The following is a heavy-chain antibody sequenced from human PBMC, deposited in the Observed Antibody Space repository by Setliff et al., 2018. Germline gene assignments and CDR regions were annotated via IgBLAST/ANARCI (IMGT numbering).Heavy chain of an antibody. Sequence: SETLSLTCSVSGDSISSGIYHWSWVRQPAGKGLEWIGRIYVNGGSTTYSPSLKSRVTISVDTSKNQFSLNLSSVTAADTAVYYCARAGYELGQYNWFDPWGQGTLVTVSS. D-gene: IGHD2-2*01. CDR3: ARAGYELGQYNWFDP. J-gene: IGHJ5*02. CDR1: GDSISSGIYH. CDR2: IYVNGGST. V-gene: IGHV4-61*02.